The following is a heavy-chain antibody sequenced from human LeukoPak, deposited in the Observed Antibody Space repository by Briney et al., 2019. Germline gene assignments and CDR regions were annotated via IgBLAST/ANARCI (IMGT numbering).Heavy chain of an antibody. CDR2: IYYSGST. CDR3: AKDPESAAAVYYFDY. CDR1: GGSISSYY. Sequence: SETLSLTCTVSGGSISSYYWSWIRQPPGKGLEWIGYIYYSGSTNYNPSLKSRVTISVDTSRNQFSLKLSSVTAADTAVYYCAKDPESAAAVYYFDYWGQGTLVTVSS. D-gene: IGHD6-13*01. V-gene: IGHV4-59*01. J-gene: IGHJ4*02.